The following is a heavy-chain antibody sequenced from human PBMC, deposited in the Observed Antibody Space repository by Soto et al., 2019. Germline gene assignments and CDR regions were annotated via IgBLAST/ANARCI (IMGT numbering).Heavy chain of an antibody. Sequence: SETLSLTCTVSGGSISSSSYYWGWIRQPPGKGLEWIGSIYYSGSTYYNPSLKSRVTISVDTSKNQFSLKLSSVTAADTAVYYCARNLVIIHDFDYWRQGTLVTVSS. J-gene: IGHJ4*02. D-gene: IGHD3-9*01. CDR1: GGSISSSSYY. CDR2: IYYSGST. CDR3: ARNLVIIHDFDY. V-gene: IGHV4-39*01.